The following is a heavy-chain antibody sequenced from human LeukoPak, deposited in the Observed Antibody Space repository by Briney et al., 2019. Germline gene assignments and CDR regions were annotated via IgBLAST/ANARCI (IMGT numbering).Heavy chain of an antibody. CDR2: ISHTGST. V-gene: IGHV4-4*02. CDR1: GGSISRSNW. D-gene: IGHD6-19*01. Sequence: PSETLSLTCAVSGGSISRSNWWSWVRPPPGKGLEWIGEISHTGSTNYNPSLKSRVTISVDTSKNQFSLKLSSVTAADTAVYYCARLSSGWSSDYWGQGTLVTVSS. J-gene: IGHJ4*02. CDR3: ARLSSGWSSDY.